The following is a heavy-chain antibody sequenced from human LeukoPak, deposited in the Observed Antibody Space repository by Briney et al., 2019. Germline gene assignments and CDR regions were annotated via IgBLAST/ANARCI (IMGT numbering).Heavy chain of an antibody. D-gene: IGHD3-10*01. CDR3: ARGGRMVRGVITQFDY. CDR2: IVVGSGNT. Sequence: SVKVSCKASGFTFTSSAMQWVRQARGQRLEWIGWIVVGSGNTNYAQKFQERVTITRDMSTSTAYMELSSLRSEDTAVYYCARGGRMVRGVITQFDYWGQGTLVTVSS. CDR1: GFTFTSSA. V-gene: IGHV1-58*02. J-gene: IGHJ4*02.